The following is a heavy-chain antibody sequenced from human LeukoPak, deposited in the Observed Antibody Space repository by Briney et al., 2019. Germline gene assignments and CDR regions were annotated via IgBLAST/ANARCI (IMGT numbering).Heavy chain of an antibody. V-gene: IGHV3-30*03. CDR2: ISNDGSNK. Sequence: GGSLRLSCAASGFTISNYDMHWVRQAPGKGLEWVALISNDGSNKYYADSVKGRFTNSRDNSKNTLYLQMNSLRAEDTSVYYCTRDMGGTYFDYWGQGTLVTVSS. J-gene: IGHJ4*02. CDR3: TRDMGGTYFDY. CDR1: GFTISNYD. D-gene: IGHD1-26*01.